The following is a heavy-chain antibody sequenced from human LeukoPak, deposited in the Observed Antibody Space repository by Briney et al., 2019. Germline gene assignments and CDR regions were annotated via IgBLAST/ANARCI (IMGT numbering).Heavy chain of an antibody. CDR3: ARDGTPPRGRYSSSWRIHNWFDP. D-gene: IGHD6-13*01. J-gene: IGHJ5*02. CDR1: GGTFSSYA. Sequence: ASVKVSCKASGGTFSSYAISWVRQAPGQGLEWMGGIIPIFGTANYAQKFQGRVTITADKSTSTAYMELSSLRSEDTAVYYCARDGTPPRGRYSSSWRIHNWFDPWGQGTLVTVSS. CDR2: IIPIFGTA. V-gene: IGHV1-69*06.